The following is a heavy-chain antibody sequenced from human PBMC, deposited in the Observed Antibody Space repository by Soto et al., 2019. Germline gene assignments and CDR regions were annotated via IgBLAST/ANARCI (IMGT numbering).Heavy chain of an antibody. J-gene: IGHJ6*02. Sequence: GLPLQISYRGAGDNFTNHWIGWVRQMPGKGLEWMGVIYPGDSDTKYSPSFQGQVTFSADKSINTAYLQWTSLKASDTAMYFCGRLTGLPHYYATDVWGQGTTVTGSS. CDR3: GRLTGLPHYYATDV. CDR1: GDNFTNHW. D-gene: IGHD3-9*01. CDR2: IYPGDSDT. V-gene: IGHV5-51*01.